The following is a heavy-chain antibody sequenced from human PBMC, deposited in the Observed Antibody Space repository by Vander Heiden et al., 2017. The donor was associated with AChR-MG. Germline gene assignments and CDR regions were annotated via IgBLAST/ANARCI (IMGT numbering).Heavy chain of an antibody. D-gene: IGHD3-3*01. Sequence: EVQLLESGGGLVQPGGSLRLSCAASGFTFSSYGMSWVRQAPGKGVEWVSAISGSGGSTYYADSVKGRFTISRDNSKNTLYLQMNSLRAEDTAVYYCAKGDTIFGVVANAFDIWGQGTMVTVSS. CDR1: GFTFSSYG. CDR2: ISGSGGST. V-gene: IGHV3-23*01. J-gene: IGHJ3*02. CDR3: AKGDTIFGVVANAFDI.